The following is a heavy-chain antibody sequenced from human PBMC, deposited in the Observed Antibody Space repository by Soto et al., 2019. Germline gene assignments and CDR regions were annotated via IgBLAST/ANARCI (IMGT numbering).Heavy chain of an antibody. V-gene: IGHV3-23*01. J-gene: IGHJ4*02. CDR3: ADGGRYPYY. CDR1: GFSFRSYD. Sequence: GPLRLSCAASGFSFRSYDMGWFRQAPGKGLNGVSSISAGREGTYYADSVKGRFTISRDNSKNTVYLQMTSLRADDTAVYDCADGGRYPYYWGPGTLVTVS. D-gene: IGHD1-26*01. CDR2: ISAGREGT.